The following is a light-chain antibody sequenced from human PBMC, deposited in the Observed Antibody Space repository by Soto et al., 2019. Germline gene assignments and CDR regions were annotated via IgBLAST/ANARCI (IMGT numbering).Light chain of an antibody. Sequence: EIVLTQSPGTLSLSPGDRATLSCRASQSLSSNYLAWYQQKPGQAPRLLIFGASRRATDIPDRFSGSGSGTDFALTITSLEPADFAVYFCQQYDTFPRTFGQGTKVEIQ. CDR1: QSLSSNY. J-gene: IGKJ1*01. CDR3: QQYDTFPRT. V-gene: IGKV3-20*01. CDR2: GAS.